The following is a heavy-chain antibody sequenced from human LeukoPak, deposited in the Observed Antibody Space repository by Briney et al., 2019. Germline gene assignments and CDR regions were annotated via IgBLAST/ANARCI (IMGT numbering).Heavy chain of an antibody. D-gene: IGHD3-9*01. Sequence: PSETLSLTCAVYGGSFSGYYWSWIRQPPGKGLEWIGYIYYSGSTNYNPSLKSRVTISVDTSKNQFSLKLSSVTAADTAVYYCARDGDDILTGPYGMDVWGQGTTVTVSS. CDR3: ARDGDDILTGPYGMDV. CDR1: GGSFSGYY. V-gene: IGHV4-59*01. J-gene: IGHJ6*02. CDR2: IYYSGST.